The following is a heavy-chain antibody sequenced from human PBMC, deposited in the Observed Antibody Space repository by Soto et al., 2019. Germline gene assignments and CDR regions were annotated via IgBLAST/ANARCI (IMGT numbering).Heavy chain of an antibody. CDR3: AKALVEHDSSGYYFVGYYYYGMDV. J-gene: IGHJ6*02. Sequence: GGSLRLSCAASGFTFSSYGMHWVRQAPGKGLEWVAVISYDGSNKYYADSVKGRFTISRDNSKNTLYLQMNSLRAEDTAVYYCAKALVEHDSSGYYFVGYYYYGMDVWGQGTTVTVSS. CDR2: ISYDGSNK. V-gene: IGHV3-30*18. CDR1: GFTFSSYG. D-gene: IGHD3-22*01.